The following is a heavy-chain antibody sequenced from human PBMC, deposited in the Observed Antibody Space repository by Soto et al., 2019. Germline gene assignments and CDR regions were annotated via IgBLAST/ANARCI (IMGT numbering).Heavy chain of an antibody. CDR3: ARRLRNTYGMDV. CDR1: GFTFSSCA. Sequence: GGSLRLSCAASGFTFSSCAMNWVRQAPGKGLEWVSYISSTDTGTTSTIYYADSVKGRFTISRDNAKNSLYLQMNSLRDEDTAVYYCARRLRNTYGMDVWGQGTTVTVSS. CDR2: ISSTDTGTTSTI. J-gene: IGHJ6*02. D-gene: IGHD1-1*01. V-gene: IGHV3-48*02.